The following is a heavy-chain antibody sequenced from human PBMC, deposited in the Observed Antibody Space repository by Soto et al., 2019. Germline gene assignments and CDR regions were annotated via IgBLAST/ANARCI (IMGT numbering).Heavy chain of an antibody. Sequence: SETLSLTCTVSGGSISSYYWSWIRQPPGKGLEWIGYIYYSGSTNYNPSLKSRVTISVDTSKNQFSLKLSSVTAADTAVYYCARHATVFVRWFDPWGQGTLVTVSS. J-gene: IGHJ5*02. CDR3: ARHATVFVRWFDP. V-gene: IGHV4-59*08. CDR1: GGSISSYY. D-gene: IGHD3-3*01. CDR2: IYYSGST.